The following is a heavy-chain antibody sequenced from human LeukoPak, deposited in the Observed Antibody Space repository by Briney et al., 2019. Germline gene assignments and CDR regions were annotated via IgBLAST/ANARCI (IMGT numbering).Heavy chain of an antibody. CDR1: GYTFTGYY. Sequence: ASVKVSCKASGYTFTGYYMHWVRQAPGQGPEWMGWINPNSGGTDYAQKFQGRVTMTRDTSISTAYMELSRLRSDDTAVYYCARGSPKYDFWSGHDAFDIWGQGTMVTVSS. D-gene: IGHD3-3*01. CDR3: ARGSPKYDFWSGHDAFDI. J-gene: IGHJ3*02. CDR2: INPNSGGT. V-gene: IGHV1-2*02.